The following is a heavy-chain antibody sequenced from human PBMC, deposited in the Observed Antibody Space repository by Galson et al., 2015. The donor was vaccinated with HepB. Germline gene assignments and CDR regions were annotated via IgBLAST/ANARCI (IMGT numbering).Heavy chain of an antibody. D-gene: IGHD3-10*01. Sequence: SLRLSCAASGFTFISYVMSWVRQAPGKGLEWVSAISGSGGSTYYADAVKGRFTISRDDSKNTLYLQMNSLRAEDTAVYYCAKDHYYGSAYYLIEYWGQGTLVTVSS. CDR2: ISGSGGST. CDR3: AKDHYYGSAYYLIEY. CDR1: GFTFISYV. V-gene: IGHV3-23*01. J-gene: IGHJ4*02.